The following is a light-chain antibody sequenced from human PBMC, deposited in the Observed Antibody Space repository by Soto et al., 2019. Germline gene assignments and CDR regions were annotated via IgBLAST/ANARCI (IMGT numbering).Light chain of an antibody. J-gene: IGLJ2*01. CDR2: DVS. V-gene: IGLV2-14*01. CDR3: NSYTTSSTVL. CDR1: NSDVGTYKY. Sequence: QSVLTQPASVSGSPGQSITISCTGTNSDVGTYKYVSWYQQHPGKAPKLIIFDVSYRPSGVSNRFSGSKSGNTASLAISGLRAEDESDYYCNSYTTSSTVLFGGGTKLTVL.